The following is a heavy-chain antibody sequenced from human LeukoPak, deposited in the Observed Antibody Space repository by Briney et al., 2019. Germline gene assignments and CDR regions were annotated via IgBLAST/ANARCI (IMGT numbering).Heavy chain of an antibody. D-gene: IGHD6-19*01. Sequence: SETLSLTCAVDGGSFSGYYWSWIRQPPGKGLEWTGYIYYSGSTNHNPSLKSRVTISVDTSKNQFSLKLSSVTAADTAIYYCARAVSGRFDYWGQGTLVTVSS. CDR1: GGSFSGYY. CDR3: ARAVSGRFDY. J-gene: IGHJ4*02. V-gene: IGHV4-59*08. CDR2: IYYSGST.